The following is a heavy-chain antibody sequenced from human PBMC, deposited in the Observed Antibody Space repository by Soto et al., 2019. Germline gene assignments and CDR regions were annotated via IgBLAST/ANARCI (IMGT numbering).Heavy chain of an antibody. D-gene: IGHD4-4*01. CDR1: GFSFSNYA. CDR2: IDSGGGST. J-gene: IGHJ5*02. Sequence: EVQLLVSGGGSVQPGGSLRLSCAASGFSFSNYAMSWVRQAPGTGLEWVSAIDSGGGSTYYAASVKGRFSLSRDNSMNPLYLPMNSLRAEDTAIYYCTKEHSNYPDNWFDPWGQGTLVTVSS. CDR3: TKEHSNYPDNWFDP. V-gene: IGHV3-23*01.